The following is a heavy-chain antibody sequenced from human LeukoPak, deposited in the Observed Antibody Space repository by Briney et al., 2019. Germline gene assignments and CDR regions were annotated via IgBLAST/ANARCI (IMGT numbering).Heavy chain of an antibody. D-gene: IGHD3-3*01. CDR1: GFTFSSYS. V-gene: IGHV3-48*01. CDR3: AREPYYDFWSGYYPYYYYYMDV. J-gene: IGHJ6*03. CDR2: ISSSSSTI. Sequence: GGSLRLSCAASGFTFSSYSMNWVRQAPGKGLEWVSYISSSSSTIYYADSVKGRFTISRDNAKNSLYLQMNSLRAEDTAVYYCAREPYYDFWSGYYPYYYYYMDVWGKGTTVTVSS.